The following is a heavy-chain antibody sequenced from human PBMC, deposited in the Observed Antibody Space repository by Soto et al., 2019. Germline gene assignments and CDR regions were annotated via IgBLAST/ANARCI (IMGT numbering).Heavy chain of an antibody. CDR3: ARDRGYYGSGSYYTSQDAFDI. V-gene: IGHV3-33*01. D-gene: IGHD3-10*01. CDR1: GFTFSSYG. CDR2: IWYDGSNK. J-gene: IGHJ3*02. Sequence: QVQLVESGGGVVQPGRSLRLSCAASGFTFSSYGMHWVRQAPGKGLEWVAVIWYDGSNKYYADSVKGRFTISRDNSKNTLYLQMNSLRAEDTAVYYCARDRGYYGSGSYYTSQDAFDIWGQGTMVTVSS.